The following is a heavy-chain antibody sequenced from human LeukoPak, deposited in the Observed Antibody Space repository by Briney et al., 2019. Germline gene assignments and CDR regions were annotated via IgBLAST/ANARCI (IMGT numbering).Heavy chain of an antibody. J-gene: IGHJ5*02. Sequence: GGSLRLSCAASGFTFSSYSMNWVRQAPGKGLEWVSSISSSSYIYYADSVKGRFTISRDNAKNSLYLQMNSLRAEDTAVYYCARDNTAAGGGFDPWGQGTLVTVSS. V-gene: IGHV3-21*01. D-gene: IGHD2/OR15-2a*01. CDR3: ARDNTAAGGGFDP. CDR1: GFTFSSYS. CDR2: ISSSSYI.